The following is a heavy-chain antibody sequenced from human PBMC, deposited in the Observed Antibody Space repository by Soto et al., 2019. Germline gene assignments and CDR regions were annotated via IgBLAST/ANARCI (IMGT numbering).Heavy chain of an antibody. Sequence: GGSLRLSCAASGFTFSSYGMHWVRQAPGKGLEWVAVIWYDGSNKYYADSVKGRFTISRDNSKNTLYLQMNSLRAEDTAVYYCAREYGTTVTTHYYYGMDVWGQGTTVTVSS. CDR2: IWYDGSNK. J-gene: IGHJ6*02. CDR3: AREYGTTVTTHYYYGMDV. V-gene: IGHV3-33*01. D-gene: IGHD4-17*01. CDR1: GFTFSSYG.